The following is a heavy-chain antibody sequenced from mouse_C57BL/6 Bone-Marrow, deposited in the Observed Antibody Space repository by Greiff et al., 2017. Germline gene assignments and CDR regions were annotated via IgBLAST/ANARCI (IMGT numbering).Heavy chain of an antibody. CDR1: GYTFTSYW. CDR3: ASPNWDGAMDY. D-gene: IGHD4-1*02. J-gene: IGHJ4*01. CDR2: IHPNSGST. V-gene: IGHV1-64*01. Sequence: QVQLKQPGAELVKPGASVKLSCKASGYTFTSYWMHWVKQRPGQGLEWIGMIHPNSGSTNYNEKFKSKATLTVDKSSSTAYMQLSSLTSEDSAVYYCASPNWDGAMDYWGQGTSVTVSS.